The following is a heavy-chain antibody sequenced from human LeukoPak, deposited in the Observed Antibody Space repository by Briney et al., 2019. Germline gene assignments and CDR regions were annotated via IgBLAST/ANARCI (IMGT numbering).Heavy chain of an antibody. J-gene: IGHJ4*02. CDR1: GYTFTGYY. Sequence: ASVKVSCKASGYTFTGYYIHWGRQAPAQGLEWMGWINPNSGGTNYAQKFQGRVTMTRDTSISTAYMELSSLRSDDTAVYYCARATLPRSDDYAFDYWGQGTLVTVSS. V-gene: IGHV1-2*02. CDR2: INPNSGGT. CDR3: ARATLPRSDDYAFDY. D-gene: IGHD4-17*01.